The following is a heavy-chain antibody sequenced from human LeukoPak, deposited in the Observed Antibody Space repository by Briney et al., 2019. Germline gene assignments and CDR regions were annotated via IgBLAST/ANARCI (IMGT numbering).Heavy chain of an antibody. Sequence: HPGGSLRLSCAASGFTFSSYWMHWVRQAPGKGLVWVSRINGDGSSTAYADSVKGRFTISRDNAKNTLYLQMNSLTAEDTAVYYCARDPPYYDILTGYHRPHPFDYWGQGTLVTVSS. J-gene: IGHJ4*02. CDR3: ARDPPYYDILTGYHRPHPFDY. D-gene: IGHD3-9*01. CDR1: GFTFSSYW. V-gene: IGHV3-74*01. CDR2: INGDGSST.